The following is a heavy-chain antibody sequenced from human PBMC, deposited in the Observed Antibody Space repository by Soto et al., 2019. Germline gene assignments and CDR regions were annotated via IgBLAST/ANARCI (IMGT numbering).Heavy chain of an antibody. D-gene: IGHD6-6*01. V-gene: IGHV3-23*01. CDR2: ISGSVGST. J-gene: IGHJ4*02. CDR3: AKDRTIASRNFDS. Sequence: GGSLRLSCAASGFTFSDHGMHWVRQAPGKGLEWVSSISGSVGSTFYADSVKGRFTISRDNSMNTLYLQMNSLRAEDTAVYYCAKDRTIASRNFDSWRQGALVTVSS. CDR1: GFTFSDHG.